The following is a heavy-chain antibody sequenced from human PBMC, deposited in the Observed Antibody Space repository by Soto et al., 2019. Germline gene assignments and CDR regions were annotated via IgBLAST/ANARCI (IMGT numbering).Heavy chain of an antibody. CDR1: GFAFSTYG. Sequence: QVQLVESGGGVVQSGRSLRLSCAASGFAFSTYGMHWVRQAPGKGLEWVAMTWHAGGNKYYADSVKGRFTISRDNSKHTRYLQMNSLRAEDMAVYYCASELDWLLAFAYWGRGTLVTVPS. CDR3: ASELDWLLAFAY. J-gene: IGHJ4*02. CDR2: TWHAGGNK. V-gene: IGHV3-33*01. D-gene: IGHD3-9*01.